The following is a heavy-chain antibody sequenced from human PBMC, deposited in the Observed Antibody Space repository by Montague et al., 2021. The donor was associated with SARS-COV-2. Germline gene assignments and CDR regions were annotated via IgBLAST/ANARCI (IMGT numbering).Heavy chain of an antibody. V-gene: IGHV4-38-2*02. CDR2: IYHSGST. J-gene: IGHJ3*02. D-gene: IGHD6-19*01. CDR3: AKVAGSHDTFDI. CDR1: GYSISTGYY. Sequence: SETLSLTCTVSGYSISTGYYWGWIRQPPGKGLEWIGTIYHSGSTYFNPSLKSRVTISVDTSKNQFSLNPSSVTAADTAVYYCAKVAGSHDTFDIWGRGTMVTVSS.